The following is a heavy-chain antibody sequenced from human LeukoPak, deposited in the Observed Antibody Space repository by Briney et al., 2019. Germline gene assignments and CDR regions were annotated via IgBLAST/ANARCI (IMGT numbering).Heavy chain of an antibody. CDR2: IKQDGSEK. Sequence: PGGSLRLSCATSGFTFSSYWMSWVRQAPGKGLEWVANIKQDGSEKYYVDSVKGRFTISRDNAKNSLYLQMNSLRAEDTAVYYCARGLNYDILTGYYAFDYWGQGTLVTVSS. V-gene: IGHV3-7*01. J-gene: IGHJ4*02. CDR3: ARGLNYDILTGYYAFDY. D-gene: IGHD3-9*01. CDR1: GFTFSSYW.